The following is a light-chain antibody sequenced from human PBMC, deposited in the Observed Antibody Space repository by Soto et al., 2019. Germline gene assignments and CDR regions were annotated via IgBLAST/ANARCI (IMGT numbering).Light chain of an antibody. CDR3: CSYAGSSYVV. V-gene: IGLV2-11*01. CDR2: DVS. Sequence: QSALTQPRSVSGSPRQSVTISCTGTSSDVGGYNYVSWYQQHPGKAPKLMIYDVSKRPSGVPDRFSGSKSGNTASLTISGLQAEDEADYYCCSYAGSSYVVFGGGTKLTVL. J-gene: IGLJ2*01. CDR1: SSDVGGYNY.